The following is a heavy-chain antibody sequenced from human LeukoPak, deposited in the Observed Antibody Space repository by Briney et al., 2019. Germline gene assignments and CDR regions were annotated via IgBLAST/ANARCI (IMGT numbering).Heavy chain of an antibody. CDR3: ACLTTADVFDI. V-gene: IGHV4-34*01. J-gene: IGHJ3*02. CDR1: GGSLSGYY. Sequence: MASETLSLTCAVYGGSLSGYYCGWVRQHPGKGLEWHGEINLSGRTNYHPSLKGRFTLSVDTSKNQFSLKVSSVTPAATPVYYGACLTTADVFDIWGQGTKVSVSS. D-gene: IGHD3-22*01. CDR2: INLSGRT.